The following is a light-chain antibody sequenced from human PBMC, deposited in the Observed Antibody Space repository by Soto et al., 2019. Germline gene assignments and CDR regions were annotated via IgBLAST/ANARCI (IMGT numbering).Light chain of an antibody. CDR3: HQYDSWT. CDR2: DAS. J-gene: IGKJ1*01. V-gene: IGKV3-11*01. CDR1: QSVSSY. Sequence: EIVLTQSPATLSLSPGERATLSCRASQSVSSYLAWYQQKPGQAPRLLIYDASNRATGIPDRFSGSGSGTDFTLKISRLEPEDFAVYYCHQYDSWTFGQGTKVDIK.